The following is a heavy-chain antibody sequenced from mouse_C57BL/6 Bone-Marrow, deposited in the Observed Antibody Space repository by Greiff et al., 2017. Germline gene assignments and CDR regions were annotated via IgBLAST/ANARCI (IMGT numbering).Heavy chain of an antibody. CDR2: IYPGSGST. V-gene: IGHV1-55*01. D-gene: IGHD2-12*01. CDR1: GYTFTSYW. J-gene: IGHJ4*01. Sequence: QVHVKQPGAELVKPGASVKMSCKASGYTFTSYWITWVKQRPGQGLEWIGDIYPGSGSTNYNEKFKSKATLTVDTSSSTAYMQLSSLTSEDSAVYYCARGGYYYSYYYAMDYWGQGTSVTVSS. CDR3: ARGGYYYSYYYAMDY.